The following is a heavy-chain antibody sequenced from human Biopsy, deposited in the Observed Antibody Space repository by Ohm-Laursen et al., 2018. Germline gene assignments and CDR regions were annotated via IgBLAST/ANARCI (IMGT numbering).Heavy chain of an antibody. CDR3: ALGGVLGSQMVYAKFGMDV. CDR1: GGTFIGFD. J-gene: IGHJ6*01. Sequence: ASVTVSCKATGGTFIGFDINWVRQVPGHGLEWMGWMNPDSGRSNWAAKFQGRLSMTRITSVSTAFMELTSLRSEDTAVYYCALGGVLGSQMVYAKFGMDVWGQGTTVTVSS. D-gene: IGHD2-8*01. CDR2: MNPDSGRS. V-gene: IGHV1-8*01.